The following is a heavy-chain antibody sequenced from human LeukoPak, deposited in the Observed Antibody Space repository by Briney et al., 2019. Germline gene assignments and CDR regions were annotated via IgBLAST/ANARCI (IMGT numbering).Heavy chain of an antibody. V-gene: IGHV1-69*01. Sequence: GSSVKVSCKASGGTFSSYAIIWVRQAPGQGLEWMGGIIPIFGTANYAQKFQGRVAINADESTTTAYMELSSLRSEDTAVYYCAREAVLTQSLRPPPRYCTSTSCYLGDAFHIWGQGTMVTVSS. CDR1: GGTFSSYA. D-gene: IGHD2-2*01. CDR2: IIPIFGTA. CDR3: AREAVLTQSLRPPPRYCTSTSCYLGDAFHI. J-gene: IGHJ3*02.